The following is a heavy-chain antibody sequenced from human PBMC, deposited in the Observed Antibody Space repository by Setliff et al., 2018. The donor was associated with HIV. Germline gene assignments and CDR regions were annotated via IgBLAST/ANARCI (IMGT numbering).Heavy chain of an antibody. CDR2: IYHTGRT. Sequence: SETLSLTCSVSGGSIDNNKYYWTWIRQPPGKGLEWTGSIYHTGRTYYNRSLESRLTISIDTSKNQFSLKLTSVTAADTAMYFCARDHGVATVVMDYYSGMDVWGPGTTVTVSS. J-gene: IGHJ6*02. CDR1: GGSIDNNKYY. V-gene: IGHV4-39*07. CDR3: ARDHGVATVVMDYYSGMDV. D-gene: IGHD5-12*01.